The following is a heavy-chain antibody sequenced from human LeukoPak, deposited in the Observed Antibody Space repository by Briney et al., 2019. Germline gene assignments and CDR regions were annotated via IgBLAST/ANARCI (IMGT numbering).Heavy chain of an antibody. CDR2: IDYSGST. CDR1: GVSISSSSYY. J-gene: IGHJ4*02. V-gene: IGHV4-39*01. D-gene: IGHD5-18*01. CDR3: ARRSSYGPPVY. Sequence: SSETLSLTCTVSGVSISSSSYYWGWIRQPPGMGLEWIGSIDYSGSTYYNPSLKSRVTISVDKSKNQFSLKLSSVNAADTAVYYCARRSSYGPPVYWGQGTLVTVSS.